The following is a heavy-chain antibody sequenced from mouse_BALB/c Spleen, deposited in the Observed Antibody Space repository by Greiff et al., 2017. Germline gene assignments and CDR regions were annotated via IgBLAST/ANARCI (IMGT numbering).Heavy chain of an antibody. CDR3: ARNYQRSMDD. V-gene: IGHV2-6-4*01. CDR2: IWGGGST. CDR1: GFPLSRYS. Sequence: QVQLKESGPGLVAPSHSLCITCTVSGFPLSRYSVHWVRQPPGKGLEWLGMIWGGGSTDYNSALKSRLSISKDNTTRQVFIIMNSLQTDDTAMYYCARNYQRSMDDWGQGTSVTVSS. J-gene: IGHJ4*01.